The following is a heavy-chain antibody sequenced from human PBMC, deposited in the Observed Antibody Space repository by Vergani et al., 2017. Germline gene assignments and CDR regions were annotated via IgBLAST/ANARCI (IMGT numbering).Heavy chain of an antibody. J-gene: IGHJ4*02. D-gene: IGHD1-1*01. V-gene: IGHV3-21*01. Sequence: EVQLVESGGGLVKPGGSLRLSCAASGFTFSSYSMNWVRQAPGKGLEWVSSISSSSSYIYYADSVKGRFTISRDNAKNSLYLQMNSLRAEDTAVYYCTTEKVRPLEDFDYWGQGTLVTVSS. CDR1: GFTFSSYS. CDR3: TTEKVRPLEDFDY. CDR2: ISSSSSYI.